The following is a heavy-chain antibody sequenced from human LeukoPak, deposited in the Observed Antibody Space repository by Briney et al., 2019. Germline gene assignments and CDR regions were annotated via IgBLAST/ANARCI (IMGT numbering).Heavy chain of an antibody. V-gene: IGHV3-7*01. CDR2: IKNDGSEK. Sequence: GGSLRLSCAASGFFFRNYFMSWVRQAPGKGLEWVASIKNDGSEKYYVDSVRGRYTISRDNTKNSLYLQMSSLRAEDTAVYYCATDRGWRTSGYYLYYFEYWGQGTLVTFSS. CDR3: ATDRGWRTSGYYLYYFEY. J-gene: IGHJ4*02. CDR1: GFFFRNYF. D-gene: IGHD3-3*01.